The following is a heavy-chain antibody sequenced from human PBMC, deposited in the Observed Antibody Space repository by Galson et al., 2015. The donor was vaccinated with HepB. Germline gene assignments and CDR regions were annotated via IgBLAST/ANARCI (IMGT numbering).Heavy chain of an antibody. CDR3: ARGGGYCTNGVCQGAFDI. D-gene: IGHD2-8*01. CDR2: IIPIFGTA. J-gene: IGHJ3*02. Sequence: SVKVSCKASGGTFSSYAISWVRQAPGQGLEWMGGIIPIFGTANYAQKFQGRVTITADESTSTAYMELSSLRSEDTAVYYCARGGGYCTNGVCQGAFDIWGQGTMVTVSS. CDR1: GGTFSSYA. V-gene: IGHV1-69*13.